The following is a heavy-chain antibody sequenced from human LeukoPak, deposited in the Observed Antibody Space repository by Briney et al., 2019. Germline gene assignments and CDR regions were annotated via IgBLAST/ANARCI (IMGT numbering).Heavy chain of an antibody. V-gene: IGHV3-23*01. CDR1: GFTFSIYA. D-gene: IGHD3-22*01. CDR2: ISGSGGTA. Sequence: PGGSRRLSCAASGFTFSIYAMSWVRQAPGKGLEWVSAISGSGGTACYADSVKGRFTISRDNSKNTLYLQMNSLRAEDTAVYYCAKKGYYDGSGYYMYYFDHWGQGTLVTVSS. CDR3: AKKGYYDGSGYYMYYFDH. J-gene: IGHJ4*02.